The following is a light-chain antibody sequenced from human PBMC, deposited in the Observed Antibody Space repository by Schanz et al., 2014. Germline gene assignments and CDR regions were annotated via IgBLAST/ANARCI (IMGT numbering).Light chain of an antibody. CDR3: QQRHTWPLT. CDR1: QSVNSY. V-gene: IGKV3-11*01. Sequence: EIVLTQSPVTLSLYPGERATLSCRASQSVNSYLAWYQQKPGLAPRLLIYDASNRATGIPARFSGSGSGTDFTPTISSLEPEDFAVYFGQQRHTWPLTFGQGTRLDIK. J-gene: IGKJ5*01. CDR2: DAS.